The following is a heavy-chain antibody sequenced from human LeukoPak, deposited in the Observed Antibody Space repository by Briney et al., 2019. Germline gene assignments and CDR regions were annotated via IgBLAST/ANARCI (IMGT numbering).Heavy chain of an antibody. J-gene: IGHJ1*01. CDR2: ISTNGGTT. Sequence: GGSLRLSCSASGFTFSSYAMHWVRQPPGKGLEYVSAISTNGGTTYYADSVKGRFTISRDNSKNTLHLQMSSLRADDTAVYYCARGSFSADAPLVLDYFHHWGQGTLVTDSS. V-gene: IGHV3-64D*06. CDR1: GFTFSSYA. CDR3: ARGSFSADAPLVLDYFHH. D-gene: IGHD5-18*01.